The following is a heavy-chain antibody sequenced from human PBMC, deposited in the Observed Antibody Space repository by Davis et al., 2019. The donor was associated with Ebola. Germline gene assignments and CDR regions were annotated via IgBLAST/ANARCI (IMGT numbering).Heavy chain of an antibody. CDR1: GGTFSSYA. V-gene: IGHV1-18*01. Sequence: ASVKVSCKASGGTFSSYAISWVRQAPGQGLEWMGWISAYNGNTNYAQKLQGRVTMTTDTSTSTAYMELRSLRSDDTAVYYCARGYCSGGSCYSGDYWGQGTLVTVSS. CDR2: ISAYNGNT. D-gene: IGHD2-15*01. J-gene: IGHJ4*02. CDR3: ARGYCSGGSCYSGDY.